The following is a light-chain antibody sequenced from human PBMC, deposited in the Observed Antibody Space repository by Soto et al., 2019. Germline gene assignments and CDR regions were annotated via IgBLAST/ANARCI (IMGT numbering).Light chain of an antibody. CDR2: ETY. CDR1: SSNIGGNY. CDR3: AAWDDNLNVVV. J-gene: IGLJ3*02. V-gene: IGLV1-44*01. Sequence: QAVVTQTPSASGTPGQRVTFSCSGGSSNIGGNYVSWFQQLPGMAPKLLIYETYKRPSGVPDRFSGSKSDTSASLAISGLQSEDEADYYCAAWDDNLNVVVFGGGTKVTVL.